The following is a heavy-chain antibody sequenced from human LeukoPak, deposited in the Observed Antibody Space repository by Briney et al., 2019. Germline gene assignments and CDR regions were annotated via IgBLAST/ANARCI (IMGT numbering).Heavy chain of an antibody. J-gene: IGHJ4*02. Sequence: GGSLRLSCAASGFSFDVHAMTWVRQAPGKGPEWVATIGGPAETFYADSVKGRFTVSRDNTRYTLYLQMNRLRAEDSALYYCAKDWTSHNGVYDCLDFWGQGTQVTVSS. D-gene: IGHD3-16*01. CDR2: IGGPAET. CDR1: GFSFDVHA. CDR3: AKDWTSHNGVYDCLDF. V-gene: IGHV3-23*01.